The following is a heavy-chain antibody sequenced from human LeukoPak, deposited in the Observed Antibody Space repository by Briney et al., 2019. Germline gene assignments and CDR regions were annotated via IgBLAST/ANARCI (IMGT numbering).Heavy chain of an antibody. CDR1: GYTFTGYY. Sequence: ASVKVSCKASGYTFTGYYMHWVRQAPGQGLEWMGRINPNSGGTNYAQKFQGRVTMTRDTSISTAYMELSRLRSDDTAVYYCARDEQDTSSWYSRWFDPWGQGTLVTVSS. CDR3: ARDEQDTSSWYSRWFDP. D-gene: IGHD6-13*01. J-gene: IGHJ5*02. V-gene: IGHV1-2*06. CDR2: INPNSGGT.